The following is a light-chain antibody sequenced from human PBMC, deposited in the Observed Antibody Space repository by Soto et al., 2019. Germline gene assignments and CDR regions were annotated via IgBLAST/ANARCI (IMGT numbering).Light chain of an antibody. Sequence: QSALTQPPSASGSLGRSVTISCTGTRSEVGAHNYVSWYQQHPGKAPELMIYEVNKRPSGVPDRFSGSKSGNTASLTVSGLQADDEADYYCSSYAGSNNFVMFGGGTKLTVL. J-gene: IGLJ3*02. V-gene: IGLV2-8*01. CDR1: RSEVGAHNY. CDR2: EVN. CDR3: SSYAGSNNFVM.